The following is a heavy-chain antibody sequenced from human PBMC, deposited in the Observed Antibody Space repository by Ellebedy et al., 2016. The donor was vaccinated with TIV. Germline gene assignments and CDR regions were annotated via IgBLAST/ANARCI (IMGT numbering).Heavy chain of an antibody. J-gene: IGHJ6*02. D-gene: IGHD3-9*01. CDR2: ISVYNGNT. CDR3: ARVKPPYYDILTGFNIGMDV. V-gene: IGHV1-18*01. Sequence: AASVKVSCKASGYTFTSYGISWVRQAPGQGLEWMGWISVYNGNTNYAQKLQGRVTMTTDTSTSTAYMELRSLRSDDTAVYYCARVKPPYYDILTGFNIGMDVWGQGTTVTVSS. CDR1: GYTFTSYG.